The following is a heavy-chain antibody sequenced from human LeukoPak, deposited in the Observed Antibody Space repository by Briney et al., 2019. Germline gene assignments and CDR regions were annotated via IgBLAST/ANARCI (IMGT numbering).Heavy chain of an antibody. D-gene: IGHD3-22*01. CDR3: ASSSGPDDY. CDR1: GFTFSNAW. V-gene: IGHV3-21*01. CDR2: ISSSSSYI. J-gene: IGHJ4*02. Sequence: GGSLRLSCAASGFTFSNAWMSWVRQAPGKGLEWVSSISSSSSYIYYADSVKGRFTISRDNAKNSLYLQMNSLRAEDTAVYYCASSSGPDDYWGQGTLVTVSS.